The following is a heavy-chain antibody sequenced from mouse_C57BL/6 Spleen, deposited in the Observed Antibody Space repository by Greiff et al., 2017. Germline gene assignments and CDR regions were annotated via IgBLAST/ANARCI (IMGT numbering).Heavy chain of an antibody. CDR2: ISDGGSYT. D-gene: IGHD1-1*01. V-gene: IGHV5-4*01. CDR3: ARDHGKGYFDV. CDR1: GFTFSSYA. J-gene: IGHJ1*03. Sequence: EVKLQESGGGLVKPGGSLKLSCAASGFTFSSYAMSWVRQTPEKRLEWVATISDGGSYTYYPDNVKGRFTISRDNAKNNLYLQMSHLKSEDTAMYYCARDHGKGYFDVWGTGTTVTVSS.